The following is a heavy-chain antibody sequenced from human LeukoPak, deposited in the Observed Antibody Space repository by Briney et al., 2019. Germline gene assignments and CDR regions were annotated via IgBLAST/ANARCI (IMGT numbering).Heavy chain of an antibody. Sequence: GSSVNVSCKASGGTFSSYAISWVRQAPGQGLEWMGGIIPIFGTANYAQKFQGRVTITADESTSTAYMELSSLRSEDTAVYYCARRDSLGYCSSTSCYSNAFDIWGQGTMVTVSS. V-gene: IGHV1-69*01. D-gene: IGHD2-2*01. J-gene: IGHJ3*02. CDR3: ARRDSLGYCSSTSCYSNAFDI. CDR1: GGTFSSYA. CDR2: IIPIFGTA.